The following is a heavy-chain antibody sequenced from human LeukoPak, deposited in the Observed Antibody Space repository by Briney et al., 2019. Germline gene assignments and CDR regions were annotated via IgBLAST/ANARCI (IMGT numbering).Heavy chain of an antibody. V-gene: IGHV3-7*01. CDR2: MRQDGSEK. CDR3: AREGEAFDY. J-gene: IGHJ4*02. Sequence: GGSLRLSCAVSGFTFSNHIVSWVRQAPGKGLEWVANMRQDGSEKFYVDSVKGRFTISRDNAKNSLYLQMNSLRAEDTAVYYCAREGEAFDYWGQGTLVTVSS. CDR1: GFTFSNHI. D-gene: IGHD3-16*01.